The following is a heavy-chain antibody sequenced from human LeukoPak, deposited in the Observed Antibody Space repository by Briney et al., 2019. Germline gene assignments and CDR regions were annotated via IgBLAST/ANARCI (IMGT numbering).Heavy chain of an antibody. D-gene: IGHD6-19*01. Sequence: SETLSLTCTVSGGSISNHYWSWIRQTPGKGLDWIGYIHYTGTTNYNPTLKSRVTISVDMSKNQFSLNIDSVTAADTAVYYCARGGWSLDFWGQGTLVTVSS. CDR1: GGSISNHY. CDR2: IHYTGTT. J-gene: IGHJ4*02. V-gene: IGHV4-59*11. CDR3: ARGGWSLDF.